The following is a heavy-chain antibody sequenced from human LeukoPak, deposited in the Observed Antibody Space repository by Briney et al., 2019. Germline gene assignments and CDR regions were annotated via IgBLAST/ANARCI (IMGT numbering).Heavy chain of an antibody. CDR2: IIPIFGTA. CDR3: ARTHIQLERRPFDY. J-gene: IGHJ4*02. CDR1: GGTFSSYA. Sequence: SVKFSCKASGGTFSSYAISWVRQAPGQGLEWMGGIIPIFGTANYAQKFQGRVTITTDESTSTAYMELSSLRSEDTAVYYCARTHIQLERRPFDYWGQGTLVTVSS. V-gene: IGHV1-69*05. D-gene: IGHD1-1*01.